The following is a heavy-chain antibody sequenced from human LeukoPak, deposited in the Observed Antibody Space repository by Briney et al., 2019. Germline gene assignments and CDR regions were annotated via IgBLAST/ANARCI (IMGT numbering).Heavy chain of an antibody. V-gene: IGHV4-59*08. CDR1: GFSISSYY. CDR2: IYCSGST. D-gene: IGHD3-9*01. CDR3: AGSIATQYDILTGYYTLDAFDS. J-gene: IGHJ3*02. Sequence: PSETLSLTCTVSGFSISSYYWSWVRQPPGKGLEWIGYIYCSGSTYYNPSLKSRVTISVDTSKNQFSLKLSSVTAADTAVYYCAGSIATQYDILTGYYTLDAFDSWGQGTMVTVSS.